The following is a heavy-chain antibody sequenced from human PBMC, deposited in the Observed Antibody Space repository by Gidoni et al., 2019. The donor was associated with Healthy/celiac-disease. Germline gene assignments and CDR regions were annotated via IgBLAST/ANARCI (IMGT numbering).Heavy chain of an antibody. J-gene: IGHJ4*02. V-gene: IGHV3-30*18. D-gene: IGHD3-22*01. CDR2: ISYDGSNK. CDR1: GFTFSSYG. Sequence: QVQLVESGGGVVQPGRSLRLSCAASGFTFSSYGMHWVRQAPGKGLEWVAVISYDGSNKYYADSVKGRFTISRDNSKNTLYLQMNSLRAEDTAVYYCAKEGSYDSSGYPGYFDYWGQGTLVTVSS. CDR3: AKEGSYDSSGYPGYFDY.